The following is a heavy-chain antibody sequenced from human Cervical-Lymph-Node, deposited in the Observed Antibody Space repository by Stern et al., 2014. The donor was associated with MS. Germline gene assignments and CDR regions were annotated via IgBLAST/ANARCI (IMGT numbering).Heavy chain of an antibody. CDR2: ITNVGST. V-gene: IGHV3-53*01. J-gene: IGHJ4*02. D-gene: IGHD1-1*01. CDR1: GFTVSRDY. CDR3: ARDTSSPERSDW. Sequence: EVQLEESGGGVIQPGGSLRLSCTASGFTVSRDYMTWVRQAPGKGLEWVSLITNVGSTFYTDSVKGRFTISRDDSKNTVYLHMTSLRAEDTAMHYCARDTSSPERSDWWGQGTLVTVSS.